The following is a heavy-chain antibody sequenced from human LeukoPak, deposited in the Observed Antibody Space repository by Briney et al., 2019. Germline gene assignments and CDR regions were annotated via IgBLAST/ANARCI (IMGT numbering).Heavy chain of an antibody. CDR1: GFTFSSYG. V-gene: IGHV3-30*03. D-gene: IGHD2-8*02. CDR3: ARDRAVVWGFDY. J-gene: IGHJ4*02. Sequence: PGRSLRLSCAASGFTFSSYGMHWVRQAPGKGLEWVAVISYDGSNKYYADSVKGRFTISRDNSKNTLYLQMNSLRAEDTAVYYCARDRAVVWGFDYWGQGTLVTVSS. CDR2: ISYDGSNK.